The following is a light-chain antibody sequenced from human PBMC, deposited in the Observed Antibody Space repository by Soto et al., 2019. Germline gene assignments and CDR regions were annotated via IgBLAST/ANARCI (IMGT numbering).Light chain of an antibody. CDR2: GAS. CDR1: QSVGGN. V-gene: IGKV3-15*01. CDR3: QQYNDWPPRT. Sequence: EIVMTQSPAILSVSPGGRATLSCRASQSVGGNLAWYQQRSGQAPRLLIHGASTRATGIPARFSGSGSGTQFTLTISSLQSEDSAVYYCQQYNDWPPRTFGQGTKLEIK. J-gene: IGKJ2*01.